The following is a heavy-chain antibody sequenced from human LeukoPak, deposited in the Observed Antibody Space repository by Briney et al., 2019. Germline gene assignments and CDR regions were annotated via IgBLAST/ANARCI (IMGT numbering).Heavy chain of an antibody. CDR1: GFTFISYG. J-gene: IGHJ4*02. CDR3: ARRPSDYGDYVSYFDY. V-gene: IGHV3-30*03. Sequence: GGSLRLSCAASGFTFISYGMHWVRQAPGKGLEWVGVISDDGRRKDYADSVKGRFTISRDNSKDTLYLQMNSLRAEDTAVYYCARRPSDYGDYVSYFDYWGQGTLVTVSS. D-gene: IGHD4-17*01. CDR2: ISDDGRRK.